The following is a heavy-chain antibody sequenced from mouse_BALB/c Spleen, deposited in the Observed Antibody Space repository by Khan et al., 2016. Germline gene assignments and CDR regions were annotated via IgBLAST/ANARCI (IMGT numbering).Heavy chain of an antibody. Sequence: QIQLVQSGPELKKPGETVKISCKASGYTFTDYSMHWVKQAPGKGLKWMGWINTETGEPTYADDFKGRFAFSLETSASTAYLQINNLKNEDTATDFGAPITTVPFAYWGQGTLVTVSA. J-gene: IGHJ3*01. D-gene: IGHD1-1*01. CDR3: APITTVPFAY. CDR1: GYTFTDYS. V-gene: IGHV9-2-1*01. CDR2: INTETGEP.